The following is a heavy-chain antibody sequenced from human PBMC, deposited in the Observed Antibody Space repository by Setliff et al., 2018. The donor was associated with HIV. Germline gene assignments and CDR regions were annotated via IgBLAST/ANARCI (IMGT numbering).Heavy chain of an antibody. V-gene: IGHV4-34*01. CDR1: GGSFIGYC. D-gene: IGHD6-13*01. Sequence: PSETLSLTCAVYGGSFIGYCWSWIRQPPGKGLEWIGEIQHSGRINYNPSLRRRVTTSVDTSKNQFSLRLRSVTAADTAVYYCARVSCSSWYSIPRYYYYSMDGWGNGTTVTVSS. J-gene: IGHJ6*03. CDR3: ARVSCSSWYSIPRYYYYSMDG. CDR2: IQHSGRI.